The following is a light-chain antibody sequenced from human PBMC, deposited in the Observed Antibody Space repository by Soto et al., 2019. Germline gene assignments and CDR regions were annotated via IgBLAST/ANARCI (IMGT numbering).Light chain of an antibody. J-gene: IGKJ5*01. CDR2: SAS. Sequence: DIQMTQSPSSLSASVPDKVTITCRASQSISTYLNWYQQKPGQAPQLLIYSASNLQSGVPSRFSGSGSGTEFTLTISSLQPEDFAAYYCQKSYTTPVTFGQGTRLEI. CDR1: QSISTY. CDR3: QKSYTTPVT. V-gene: IGKV1-39*01.